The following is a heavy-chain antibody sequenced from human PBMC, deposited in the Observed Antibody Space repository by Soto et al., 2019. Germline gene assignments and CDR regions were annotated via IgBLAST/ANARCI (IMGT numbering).Heavy chain of an antibody. Sequence: QLQLQESGSGLVKPSQTLSLTCAVSGGSISSGGYSWSWVRQPPGKGLEWIGYIYHSGSTYYNPSLXSXXTISVARSKNQFPLKPSSVTAADTAGHYCARVPSPWGQGTLVTVSS. V-gene: IGHV4-30-2*01. CDR2: IYHSGST. J-gene: IGHJ5*02. CDR1: GGSISSGGYS. CDR3: ARVPSP.